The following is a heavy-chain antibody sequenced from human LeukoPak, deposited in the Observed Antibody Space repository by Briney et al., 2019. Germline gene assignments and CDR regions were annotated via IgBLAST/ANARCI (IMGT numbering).Heavy chain of an antibody. CDR2: ISSSGSII. J-gene: IGHJ4*02. CDR1: GLTFSSYE. Sequence: PGGSLRLSCTASGLTFSSYEMNCVRQAPGKGLEWVSYISSSGSIIYYADSVKGRFTISRDNAKNSLYLQMNSLRAEDTAVYYCARVSGDSGYFDCWGQGTLVTVSS. D-gene: IGHD1-26*01. CDR3: ARVSGDSGYFDC. V-gene: IGHV3-48*03.